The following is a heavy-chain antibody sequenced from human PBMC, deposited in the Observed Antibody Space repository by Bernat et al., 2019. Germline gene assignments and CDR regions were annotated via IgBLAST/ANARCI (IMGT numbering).Heavy chain of an antibody. CDR3: ARALRSNQRLVPYRTYYYYGMDL. CDR1: GFTFSSYG. CDR2: IWYDGSNK. D-gene: IGHD6-13*01. Sequence: QVQLVESGGGVVQPGRSLRLSCAASGFTFSSYGMHWVRQAPGKGLEWVAVIWYDGSNKYYADSVKGRFTISRDNSKNTLYLQMNSLRAEDTAVYYCARALRSNQRLVPYRTYYYYGMDLWGQGTTVTVSS. V-gene: IGHV3-33*01. J-gene: IGHJ6*02.